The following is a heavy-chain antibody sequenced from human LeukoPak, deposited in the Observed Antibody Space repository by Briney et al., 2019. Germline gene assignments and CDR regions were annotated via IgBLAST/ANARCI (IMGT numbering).Heavy chain of an antibody. Sequence: ASVKVSCKASGYTFTSYCMHWVRQAPGQGLEWMGMINPSGGSTSYAQKFQGRVTMTRDTSTSAVYMELSSLRSEDTAVYYCARGGAYYYDSSGYYYGYWGQGTLVTVSS. V-gene: IGHV1-46*01. CDR2: INPSGGST. CDR3: ARGGAYYYDSSGYYYGY. D-gene: IGHD3-22*01. CDR1: GYTFTSYC. J-gene: IGHJ4*02.